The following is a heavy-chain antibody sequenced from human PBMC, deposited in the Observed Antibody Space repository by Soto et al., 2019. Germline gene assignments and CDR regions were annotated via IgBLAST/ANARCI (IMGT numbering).Heavy chain of an antibody. D-gene: IGHD2-21*02. CDR3: ARGYVRATAYFDA. J-gene: IGHJ4*02. CDR1: DGSFIGYF. V-gene: IGHV4-34*01. Sequence: QVELQQWGPGLVKPSETLSLTCTIHDGSFIGYFWSWIRQSPEKGLEWIGEINHSGRTSYNLSLRSRVTISVDTSNNQFSLKLTSVTAADTAVYYCARGYVRATAYFDAWGQGSPVIASS. CDR2: INHSGRT.